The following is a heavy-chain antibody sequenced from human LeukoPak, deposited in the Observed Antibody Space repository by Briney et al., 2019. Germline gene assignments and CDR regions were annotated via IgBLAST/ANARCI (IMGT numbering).Heavy chain of an antibody. D-gene: IGHD5-18*01. CDR2: ITGSGTTV. J-gene: IGHJ6*02. CDR3: ARDQGAYTYGRHYFYCGMDV. Sequence: PGGALRLSCAASGFAFSSYEMNWVRQAPGKGRKWVSCITGSGTTVYYADSVKGRFTISRDNAKNSLYLQMCSLRAEDTAVYYCARDQGAYTYGRHYFYCGMDVWGQGTTVTVSS. V-gene: IGHV3-48*03. CDR1: GFAFSSYE.